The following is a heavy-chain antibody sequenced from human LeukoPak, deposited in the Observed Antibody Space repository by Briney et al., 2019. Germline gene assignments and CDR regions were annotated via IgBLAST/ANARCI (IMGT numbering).Heavy chain of an antibody. D-gene: IGHD3-22*01. Sequence: SETLSLTCTVSGGSISSSTYHWGWVRQPPGKGLEWIGSFYYSGSSYYNPSLKSRVPISADTSKNQLSLKLSSVTAADTAVYYCPLDSSGYYYFDHWGQGTLVTVSS. CDR2: FYYSGSS. J-gene: IGHJ4*02. CDR1: GGSISSSTYH. CDR3: PLDSSGYYYFDH. V-gene: IGHV4-39*01.